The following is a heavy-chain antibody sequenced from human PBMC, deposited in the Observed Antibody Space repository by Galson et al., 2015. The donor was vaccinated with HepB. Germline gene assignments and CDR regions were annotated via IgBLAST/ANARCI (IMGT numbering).Heavy chain of an antibody. CDR3: ARGFGIVGARPFDY. CDR1: GGTFSSYA. CDR2: IIPIFGTA. D-gene: IGHD1-26*01. Sequence: SVKVSCKASGGTFSSYAISWVRQAPGQGLEWMGGIIPIFGTANYAQKFQGRVTITADEPTSTAYMELSSLRSEDTAVYYCARGFGIVGARPFDYWGQGTLVTVSS. V-gene: IGHV1-69*13. J-gene: IGHJ4*02.